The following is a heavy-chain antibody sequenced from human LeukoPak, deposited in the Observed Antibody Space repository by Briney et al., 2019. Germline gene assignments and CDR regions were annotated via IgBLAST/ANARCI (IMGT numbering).Heavy chain of an antibody. D-gene: IGHD4-17*01. Sequence: ASVKVSCKASGYTFTGYYMHWVRQAPGQGLEWMGWINPNSGGTNYAQKFQGRVTMTRDTSISTAYMELSRLRSDDTAVYYCARSDDYGDPYSDYWGQGTLVTVSS. V-gene: IGHV1-2*02. CDR2: INPNSGGT. CDR3: ARSDDYGDPYSDY. CDR1: GYTFTGYY. J-gene: IGHJ4*02.